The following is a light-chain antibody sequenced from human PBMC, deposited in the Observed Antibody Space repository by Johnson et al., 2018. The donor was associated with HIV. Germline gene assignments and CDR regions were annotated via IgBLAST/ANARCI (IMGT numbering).Light chain of an antibody. CDR2: ENN. J-gene: IGLJ1*01. CDR3: GTWESSLSAGV. Sequence: QSVLTQPPSVSAAPGQKVTISCSGSSSDMGNYAVSWYQQLPGTAPKLLIYENNKRPSGIPDRFSGSKSGTSATLAITGLQTGDEADYYCGTWESSLSAGVFGTGTKVTVL. CDR1: SSDMGNYA. V-gene: IGLV1-51*02.